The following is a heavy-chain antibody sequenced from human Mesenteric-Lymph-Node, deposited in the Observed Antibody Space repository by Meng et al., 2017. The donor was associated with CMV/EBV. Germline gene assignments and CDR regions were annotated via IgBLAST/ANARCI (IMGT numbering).Heavy chain of an antibody. Sequence: GRREPAGGVQWGMVNWSHSGNTNYAASVKSRLTISRDNSKNPLYLQMNGLRAEDTAVYYCAGDEGRMPFDPWGQGTLVTVSS. D-gene: IGHD2-15*01. J-gene: IGHJ5*02. CDR2: NWSHSGNT. V-gene: IGHV3-33*01. CDR3: AGDEGRMPFDP.